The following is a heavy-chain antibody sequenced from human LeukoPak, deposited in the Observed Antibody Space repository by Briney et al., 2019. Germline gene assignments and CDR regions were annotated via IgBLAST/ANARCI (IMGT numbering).Heavy chain of an antibody. CDR2: ISWNSGSI. Sequence: PGGSLRLSCAASGFTFDDYAMHWVRQAPGKGLEWVSGISWNSGSIGYADSVKGRFTISRDNAKNTLYLQMSSLRAEDTAVYYCARVPYADFWSGGLDHWGQGTQVTVSS. CDR1: GFTFDDYA. J-gene: IGHJ4*02. CDR3: ARVPYADFWSGGLDH. D-gene: IGHD3-3*01. V-gene: IGHV3-9*01.